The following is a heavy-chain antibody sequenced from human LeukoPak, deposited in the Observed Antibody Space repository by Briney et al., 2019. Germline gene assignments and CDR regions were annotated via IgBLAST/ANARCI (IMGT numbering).Heavy chain of an antibody. CDR1: GFTFRSYW. D-gene: IGHD5-12*01. CDR2: IKQDGSEK. CDR3: ARDKDKWLRFGGLNWFDP. J-gene: IGHJ5*02. Sequence: GGSLRLSCAASGFTFRSYWMSWVRQAPGKGLEWVANIKQDGSEKYYVDSVKGRFTISRDNAKNSLYLQMNSLRAEDTAVYYCARDKDKWLRFGGLNWFDPWGQGTLVTVSS. V-gene: IGHV3-7*03.